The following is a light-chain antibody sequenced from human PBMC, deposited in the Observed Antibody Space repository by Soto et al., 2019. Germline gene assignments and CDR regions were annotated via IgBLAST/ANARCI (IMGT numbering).Light chain of an antibody. V-gene: IGKV3-20*01. J-gene: IGKJ5*01. Sequence: EIVLTQSPDTVSVSPGERVTLSCRASQNIFSNYLAWYQQKPGQAPRLLIYGAFTRATGIPDRFSGSGSGTDFTLTISRLEPEDFAVYYCQQHETLITFGQGTRLEI. CDR2: GAF. CDR3: QQHETLIT. CDR1: QNIFSNY.